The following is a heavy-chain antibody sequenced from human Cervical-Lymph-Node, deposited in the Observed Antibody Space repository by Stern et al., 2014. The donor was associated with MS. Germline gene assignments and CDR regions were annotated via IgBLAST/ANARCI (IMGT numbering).Heavy chain of an antibody. V-gene: IGHV5-51*01. CDR1: GYSFTNSR. CDR2: ISPVDSET. CDR3: ARQGCATTSCHTIDS. Sequence: VQLVQSGAEVKKPGQSLKISCKGSGYSFTNSRIGWVRQMPGKGLELMGIISPVDSETRYSPSSQGQVTLSVDKSINTAYVQWTSLEASDTAMYYCARQGCATTSCHTIDSWGQGTLITVSS. D-gene: IGHD2-2*02. J-gene: IGHJ4*02.